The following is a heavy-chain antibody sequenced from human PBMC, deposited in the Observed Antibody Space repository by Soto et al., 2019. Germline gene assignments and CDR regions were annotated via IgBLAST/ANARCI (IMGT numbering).Heavy chain of an antibody. CDR2: INPNSGGT. J-gene: IGHJ4*02. D-gene: IGHD6-13*01. CDR3: ARAYSSSWYVFDY. CDR1: GYTFTGYY. Sequence: QVQLVQCEAEVKKPGASVRVSCKASGYTFTGYYMHWVRQAPGQGLEWMGWINPNSGGTNYAQKFQGWVTMTRDTSISTAYMELSRQRSDDTAVYYCARAYSSSWYVFDYWGQGTLVTVSS. V-gene: IGHV1-2*04.